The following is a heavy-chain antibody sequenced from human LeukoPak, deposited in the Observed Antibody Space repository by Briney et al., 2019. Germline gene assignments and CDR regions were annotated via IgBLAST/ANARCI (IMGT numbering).Heavy chain of an antibody. D-gene: IGHD5-24*01. Sequence: SETLSLTCTVSGGSISSYYWSWIRQPPGKGLEWIGYIYYSGGTNYNPSLKSRVTISIDTSKNQFSLKLTSVTAADTAVYYCARVVGDGYSEYWGQGTLVTVSS. J-gene: IGHJ4*02. CDR2: IYYSGGT. CDR3: ARVVGDGYSEY. CDR1: GGSISSYY. V-gene: IGHV4-59*01.